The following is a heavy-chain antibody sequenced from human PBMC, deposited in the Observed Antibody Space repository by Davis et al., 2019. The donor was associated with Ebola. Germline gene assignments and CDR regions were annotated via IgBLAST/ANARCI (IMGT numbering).Heavy chain of an antibody. Sequence: SGPTLVKPTPTYTLTCTFSGFPLSTSGMCVSWIRQPTGKALEWLALIDWDDDKYYSTSLKTRLTISKDTSKNLVVLTITNIDPVDTATYCCARVDTAPGWFDPWGQGTLVTVSS. CDR1: GFPLSTSGMC. CDR2: IDWDDDK. CDR3: ARVDTAPGWFDP. D-gene: IGHD5-18*01. J-gene: IGHJ5*02. V-gene: IGHV2-70*01.